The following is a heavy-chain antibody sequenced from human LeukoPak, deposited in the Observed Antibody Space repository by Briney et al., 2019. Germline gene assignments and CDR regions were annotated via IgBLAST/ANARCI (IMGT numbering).Heavy chain of an antibody. CDR1: GYTFTSYY. CDR3: ARAYGSGYNWFDP. J-gene: IGHJ5*02. V-gene: IGHV1-46*01. CDR2: INPSGGST. Sequence: GASVKVSCKASGYTFTSYYMHWVRQAPGQGLEWMGIINPSGGSTSCAQKFQGRVTMTRDTSTSAVYMELSSLRSEDTAVYYCARAYGSGYNWFDPWGQGTLVTVSS. D-gene: IGHD3-3*01.